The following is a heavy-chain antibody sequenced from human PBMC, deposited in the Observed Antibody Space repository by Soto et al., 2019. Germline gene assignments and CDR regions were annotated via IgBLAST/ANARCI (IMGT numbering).Heavy chain of an antibody. CDR3: AREYCGGDCYKNWFDP. J-gene: IGHJ5*02. CDR1: GGTFSSYA. Sequence: QVQLVQSGAEVKKPGSSVKVSCKASGGTFSSYAISWVRQAPGQGLEWMGGIIPIFGTANYAQKFQGRVTITADESTSTAYRELSSLRSEDTAVYYCAREYCGGDCYKNWFDPWGQGTLVTVSS. CDR2: IIPIFGTA. V-gene: IGHV1-69*01. D-gene: IGHD2-21*02.